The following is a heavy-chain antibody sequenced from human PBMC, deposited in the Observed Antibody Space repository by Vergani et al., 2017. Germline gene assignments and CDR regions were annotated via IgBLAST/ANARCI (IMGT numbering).Heavy chain of an antibody. CDR1: GGTFSSYT. CDR2: IIPILGIA. D-gene: IGHD5-12*01. J-gene: IGHJ4*02. Sequence: QVQLVQSGAEVKKPGSSVKVPCKASGGTFSSYTISGVRQAPGQGLEWMGRIIPILGIANYAQKFQGRVTITADKSTSTAYMELSSLRSEDTAVYYCARDRPRGYSGYDSPYYFDDWGQGTLVTVSS. V-gene: IGHV1-69*08. CDR3: ARDRPRGYSGYDSPYYFDD.